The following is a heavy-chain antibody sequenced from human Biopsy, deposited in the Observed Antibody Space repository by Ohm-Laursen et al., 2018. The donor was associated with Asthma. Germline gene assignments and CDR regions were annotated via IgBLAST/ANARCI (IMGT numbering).Heavy chain of an antibody. CDR3: VKDIRLQLWGFDS. Sequence: SLRLSCPASGFTFDDYAMHWVRQAPGKGLAWVPGVSWNSGSIDYADSVKGRFTISRDNAKNSLYLQMNSLRGADTALYYCVKDIRLQLWGFDSWGQGTLVTVSS. J-gene: IGHJ4*02. V-gene: IGHV3-9*01. CDR2: VSWNSGSI. D-gene: IGHD6-13*01. CDR1: GFTFDDYA.